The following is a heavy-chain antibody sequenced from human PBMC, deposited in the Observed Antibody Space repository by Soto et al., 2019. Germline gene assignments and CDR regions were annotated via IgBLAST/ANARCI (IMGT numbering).Heavy chain of an antibody. V-gene: IGHV4-4*02. CDR3: ASPHPYDSSGYDY. D-gene: IGHD3-22*01. Sequence: QVQLQESGPGLVKPSGTLSLTCAVSGGSISSSNWWSWVRQPPGKGLEWIGEIYHSGSTNYNPSPKSRVTLSVDKSKNQFSLKRSSVTAADTAVYYCASPHPYDSSGYDYRGQGTLVTVSS. CDR2: IYHSGST. CDR1: GGSISSSNW. J-gene: IGHJ4*02.